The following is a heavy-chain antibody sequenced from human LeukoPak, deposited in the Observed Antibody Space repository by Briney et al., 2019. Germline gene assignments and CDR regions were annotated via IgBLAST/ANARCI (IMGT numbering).Heavy chain of an antibody. D-gene: IGHD3-10*01. J-gene: IGHJ5*02. CDR2: INTVNGNT. Sequence: ASGTVSCKASGYTFTNYIMHWVRQAPGQRIEWMGWINTVNGNTKYSQEFQGRVTITRDTSASTAYMELSSLRSEDMAVYYCARGARFRSYGSGTYYTSLPFDPWGQGTLVTVSS. V-gene: IGHV1-3*03. CDR1: GYTFTNYI. CDR3: ARGARFRSYGSGTYYTSLPFDP.